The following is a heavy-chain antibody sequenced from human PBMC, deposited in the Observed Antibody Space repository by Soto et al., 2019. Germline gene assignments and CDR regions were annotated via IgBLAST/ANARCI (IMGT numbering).Heavy chain of an antibody. D-gene: IGHD3-16*01. CDR3: TTYAYIRGHYRGRCAY. CDR1: GFTFSDSW. Sequence: EVQLVESGGGLVKPGGSLRVSCAASGFTFSDSWMSWVRQAPGKGLEWVARIKSKTDGGTTDYAAPVTGRFTISSDDPKNTLSLQMNRLKTEDTAIYYCTTYAYIRGHYRGRCAYWGLGTMVTVSS. V-gene: IGHV3-15*01. CDR2: IKSKTDGGTT. J-gene: IGHJ4*02.